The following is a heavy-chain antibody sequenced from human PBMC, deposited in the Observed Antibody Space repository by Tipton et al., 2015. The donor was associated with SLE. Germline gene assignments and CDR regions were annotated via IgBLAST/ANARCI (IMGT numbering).Heavy chain of an antibody. Sequence: GSLRLSCAVYGGSFSGYYWSWIRQPPGKGLEWIGEINHSGSTNYNPSLKSRVTISVDTSKNQFSLKLSSVTAADTAVYYCASLLYGSGSYGDDYWGQGTLVTVSS. D-gene: IGHD3-10*01. J-gene: IGHJ4*02. CDR3: ASLLYGSGSYGDDY. V-gene: IGHV4-34*01. CDR2: INHSGST. CDR1: GGSFSGYY.